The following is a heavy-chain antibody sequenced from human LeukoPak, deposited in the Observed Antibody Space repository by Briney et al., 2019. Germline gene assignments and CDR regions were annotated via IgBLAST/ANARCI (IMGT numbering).Heavy chain of an antibody. CDR3: ARVQSSGWYPVQYWYFDL. CDR2: INPNSGGT. J-gene: IGHJ2*01. Sequence: LVASVKVSCKASGYTFTGYYMHWVRQAPGQGLEWMGWINPNSGGTNHAQKFQGRVTMTRDTSISTAYMELSRLRSDDTAVYYCARVQSSGWYPVQYWYFDLWGRGTLVTVSS. CDR1: GYTFTGYY. D-gene: IGHD6-19*01. V-gene: IGHV1-2*03.